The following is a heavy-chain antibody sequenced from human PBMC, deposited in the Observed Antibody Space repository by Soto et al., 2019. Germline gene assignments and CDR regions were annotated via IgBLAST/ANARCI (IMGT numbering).Heavy chain of an antibody. V-gene: IGHV4-4*02. Sequence: QVQLQESGPGLVKPSGTLSLTCAVSGGSISSSNRWSWVRQPPGKGLEWIGEIYHSGSTNYNPSLKSRVTISVDKSKNQFSLKLSSVTAADTAVYYCARVHYYDSSGYYFLHYGMDVWGQGTTVTVSS. D-gene: IGHD3-22*01. J-gene: IGHJ6*02. CDR3: ARVHYYDSSGYYFLHYGMDV. CDR1: GGSISSSNR. CDR2: IYHSGST.